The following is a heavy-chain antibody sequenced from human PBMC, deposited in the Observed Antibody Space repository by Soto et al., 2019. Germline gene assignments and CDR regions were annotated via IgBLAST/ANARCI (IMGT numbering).Heavy chain of an antibody. Sequence: SETLSLTCAVSSGSISSSNWWSWVRQPPGKGLEWIGEIYHSGSTNYNPSLKSRVTISVDKSKNQFSLKLSSVTAADTAVYYCARDLGYCSSTSCYSLGNWFDPWGQGTLVTVSS. V-gene: IGHV4-4*02. J-gene: IGHJ5*02. CDR3: ARDLGYCSSTSCYSLGNWFDP. D-gene: IGHD2-2*02. CDR1: SGSISSSNW. CDR2: IYHSGST.